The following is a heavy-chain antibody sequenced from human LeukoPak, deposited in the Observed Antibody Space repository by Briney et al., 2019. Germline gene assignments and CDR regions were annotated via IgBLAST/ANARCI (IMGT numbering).Heavy chain of an antibody. CDR2: IYYGGGT. D-gene: IGHD4/OR15-4a*01. CDR3: ARESFEEPGTMDH. Sequence: KPSETLSLTCTVSGGSISSSFYYWGWIRQPPGKGLEWIGSIYYGGGTHYNPSLKSRATIFLDTSMNQFSLRLTSVTAADTALYFCARESFEEPGTMDHWGQGTLVSVSS. CDR1: GGSISSSFYY. V-gene: IGHV4-39*07. J-gene: IGHJ4*02.